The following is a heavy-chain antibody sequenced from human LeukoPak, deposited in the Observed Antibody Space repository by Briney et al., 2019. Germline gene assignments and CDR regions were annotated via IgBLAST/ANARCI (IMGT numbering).Heavy chain of an antibody. V-gene: IGHV4-4*09. CDR2: INTSGGT. Sequence: SETLSLTCTVSGASIRSYQWSWIRQPPGKGLEWIGHINTSGGTNYNPSLKSRITFSVDTSRDQFSLQLNSVTAADTAMYYCARGRYSSGWYVDYFDYWGQGTLVTVSS. CDR1: GASIRSYQ. CDR3: ARGRYSSGWYVDYFDY. J-gene: IGHJ4*02. D-gene: IGHD6-19*01.